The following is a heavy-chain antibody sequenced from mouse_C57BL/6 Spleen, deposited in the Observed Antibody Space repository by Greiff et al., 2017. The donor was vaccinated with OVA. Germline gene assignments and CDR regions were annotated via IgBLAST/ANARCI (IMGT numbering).Heavy chain of an antibody. Sequence: VQGVESGPGLVAPSQSLSITCTVSGFSLTSYAISWVRQPPGKGLEWLGVIWTGGGTNYNSALKSRLSISKDNSKSQVFLKMNSLQTDDTARYYCARYLYYDYDGSFYAMDYWGQGTSVTVSS. D-gene: IGHD2-4*01. CDR1: GFSLTSYA. J-gene: IGHJ4*01. CDR3: ARYLYYDYDGSFYAMDY. CDR2: IWTGGGT. V-gene: IGHV2-9-1*01.